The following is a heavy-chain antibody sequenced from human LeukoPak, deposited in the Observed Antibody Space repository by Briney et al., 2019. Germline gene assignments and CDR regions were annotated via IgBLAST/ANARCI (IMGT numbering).Heavy chain of an antibody. J-gene: IGHJ6*03. V-gene: IGHV4-39*07. Sequence: PSETLSLTCTVSGGSISSSSYYWGWIRQPPGKGLEWIGSIYYSRSTYYNPSLKSRVTISVDTSKNQFSLKLSSVTAADTAVYYCARVYCSGGSCYSYYYYYMDVWGKGTTVTVSS. D-gene: IGHD2-15*01. CDR2: IYYSRST. CDR1: GGSISSSSYY. CDR3: ARVYCSGGSCYSYYYYYMDV.